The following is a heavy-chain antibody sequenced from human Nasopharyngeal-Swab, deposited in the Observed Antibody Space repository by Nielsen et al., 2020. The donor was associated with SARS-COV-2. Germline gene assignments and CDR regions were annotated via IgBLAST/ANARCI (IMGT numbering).Heavy chain of an antibody. CDR1: GYTFSGHY. CDR3: ARDRGAAMAGRGWIGGVYYYGMDV. V-gene: IGHV1-8*02. D-gene: IGHD5-18*01. Sequence: ASVKVSCKASGYTFSGHYIHWVRQATGQGLEWMGWMNPNSGNTGYAQKFQGRVTMTRNTSMSTAYMELSSLRSEDTAVYYCARDRGAAMAGRGWIGGVYYYGMDVWGQGTTVTVSS. CDR2: MNPNSGNT. J-gene: IGHJ6*02.